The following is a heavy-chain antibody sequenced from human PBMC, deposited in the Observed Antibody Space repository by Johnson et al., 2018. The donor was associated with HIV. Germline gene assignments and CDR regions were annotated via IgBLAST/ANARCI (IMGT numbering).Heavy chain of an antibody. Sequence: VQLVESGGGLVKPGGSLRLSCVTSGFTFSSYDMHWVRQATGKGLEWVSAIGTAGDTYYPGSVKGRFTISRDNSKNTLYLQMNSLRAGDTAVYYCARDRSKGGAFDIWGQGTMVTVSS. CDR2: IGTAGDT. D-gene: IGHD2/OR15-2a*01. CDR3: ARDRSKGGAFDI. V-gene: IGHV3-13*01. CDR1: GFTFSSYD. J-gene: IGHJ3*02.